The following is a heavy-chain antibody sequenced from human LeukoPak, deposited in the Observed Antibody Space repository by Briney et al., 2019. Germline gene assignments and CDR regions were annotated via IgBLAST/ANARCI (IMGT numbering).Heavy chain of an antibody. V-gene: IGHV3-23*01. CDR1: GFTFSSYG. D-gene: IGHD3-10*01. CDR3: AKGMVRGVILKGFDY. Sequence: GGSLRLSCAASGFTFSSYGMSWVRQAPGKGLEWVSGIRAGGDNTYYADSVKGRFTISRDNSKNTLYLQMNSLRAEDTAVYYCAKGMVRGVILKGFDYWGQGTLVTVSS. J-gene: IGHJ4*02. CDR2: IRAGGDNT.